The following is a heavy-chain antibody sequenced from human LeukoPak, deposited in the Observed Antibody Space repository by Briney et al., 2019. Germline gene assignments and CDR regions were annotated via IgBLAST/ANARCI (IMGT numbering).Heavy chain of an antibody. Sequence: GGSLRLSCAASGFTFSSYGMHWVRQAPGKGLELVAVIWYDGSNKYYADSVKGRFTISRDNSKNTLYLQMNSLRAEDTAVYHCAREGRPYSSSWPDAFDIWGQGTMVTVSS. CDR3: AREGRPYSSSWPDAFDI. CDR2: IWYDGSNK. V-gene: IGHV3-33*01. CDR1: GFTFSSYG. D-gene: IGHD6-13*01. J-gene: IGHJ3*02.